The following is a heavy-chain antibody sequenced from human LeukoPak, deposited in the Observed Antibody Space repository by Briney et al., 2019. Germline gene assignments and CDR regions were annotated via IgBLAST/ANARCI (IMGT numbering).Heavy chain of an antibody. V-gene: IGHV3-21*01. CDR2: ISSSSSYI. Sequence: PGGSLRLSCAASGFTFSSYSMNWVRQAPGKGLEWVSSISSSSSYIYYADSVKGRFTISRDNAKNSLYLQMNSLRAEDTAVYYCARDREYSYGYLGYYYMDVWGKGTTVTVSS. CDR1: GFTFSSYS. J-gene: IGHJ6*03. D-gene: IGHD5-18*01. CDR3: ARDREYSYGYLGYYYMDV.